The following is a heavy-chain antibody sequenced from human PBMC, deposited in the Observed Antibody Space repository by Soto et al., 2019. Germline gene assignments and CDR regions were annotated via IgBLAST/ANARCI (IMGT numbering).Heavy chain of an antibody. CDR1: GYTFTSYG. J-gene: IGHJ6*03. Sequence: ASVKVSCKASGYTFTSYGISWVRQAPGQGLEWMGWISAYNGNTNYAQKLQGRVTMTTDTSTSTAYMELRSLRSDDTAVYYCAKAGYQLLSDYYYYYMDVWGKGTTVTVSS. D-gene: IGHD2-2*01. V-gene: IGHV1-18*01. CDR2: ISAYNGNT. CDR3: AKAGYQLLSDYYYYYMDV.